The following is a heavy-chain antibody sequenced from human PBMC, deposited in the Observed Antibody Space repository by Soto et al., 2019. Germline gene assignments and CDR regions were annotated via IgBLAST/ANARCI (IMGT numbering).Heavy chain of an antibody. D-gene: IGHD3-16*01. CDR1: GYTFTSYG. V-gene: IGHV1-18*04. Sequence: GASVKVSCKASGYTFTSYGISWVRQAPGQGLEWMGWISAYNGNTNYAQKLQGRVTMTTDTSTNTAYMELRSLRSDDTAVYYCARDEEHPGGTYYYYGMDVWGQGTTVTVSS. CDR2: ISAYNGNT. J-gene: IGHJ6*02. CDR3: ARDEEHPGGTYYYYGMDV.